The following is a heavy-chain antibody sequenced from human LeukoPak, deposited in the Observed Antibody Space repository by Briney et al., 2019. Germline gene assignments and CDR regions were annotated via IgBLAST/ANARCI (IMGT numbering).Heavy chain of an antibody. V-gene: IGHV3-13*01. CDR2: IGTAYDT. J-gene: IGHJ4*02. CDR3: APNSWSGYHLFDY. CDR1: GFDFSRSD. D-gene: IGHD3-3*01. Sequence: GGSLRLSCAASGFDFSRSDMHWVRQVAGKGLEWVSGIGTAYDTFYPDSVKGRFTISRDNAKNSLYLQMNSLRAGDTAVYYCAPNSWSGYHLFDYWGQGTLVTVSS.